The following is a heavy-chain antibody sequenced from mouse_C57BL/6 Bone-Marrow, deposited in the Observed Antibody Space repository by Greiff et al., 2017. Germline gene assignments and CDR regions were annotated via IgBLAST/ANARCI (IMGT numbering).Heavy chain of an antibody. J-gene: IGHJ1*03. CDR2: IDPSDSYT. CDR1: GYTFTSYW. V-gene: IGHV1-59*01. CDR3: ARRRYYEYDWYCDV. D-gene: IGHD2-4*01. Sequence: QVQLQQPGAELVRPGTSVKLSCKASGYTFTSYWMHWVKQRPGQGLEWIGVIDPSDSYTNYNQKFKGKATLTVDTSSSTAYMQLSSLTSEDSAVYYCARRRYYEYDWYCDVWGTGTTVTVSS.